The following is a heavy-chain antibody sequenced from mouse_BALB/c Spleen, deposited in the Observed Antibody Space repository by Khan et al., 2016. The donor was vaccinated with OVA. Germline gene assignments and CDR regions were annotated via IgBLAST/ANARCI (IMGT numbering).Heavy chain of an antibody. D-gene: IGHD4-1*01. CDR1: GFTFGSVG. CDR2: ISSDSYTT. CDR3: ARGNWAWFAY. Sequence: EVKLVESGGGLVQPGGSRKLSCAASGFTFGSVGIHWVRRAPEEGLVGVAYISSDSYTTYYADTVKGRFTISRDTPRKPFFLQMTCLASEDTAMYYCARGNWAWFAYWGQGTLVTVSA. V-gene: IGHV5-17*02. J-gene: IGHJ3*01.